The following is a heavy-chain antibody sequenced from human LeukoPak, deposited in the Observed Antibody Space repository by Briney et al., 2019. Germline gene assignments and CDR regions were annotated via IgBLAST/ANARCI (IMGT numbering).Heavy chain of an antibody. CDR3: AKDRPNYYGSNGHYYRRDGDY. Sequence: GGSLRLSCAASGFTFSIYAMSWVRQAPGKGPQWVSSITSSGDGTYYADSVKGRFTISRDNSENMLYLQMNSLRVEDTAVYFCAKDRPNYYGSNGHYYRRDGDYWGQGTLVAVSS. CDR2: ITSSGDGT. CDR1: GFTFSIYA. D-gene: IGHD3-22*01. J-gene: IGHJ4*02. V-gene: IGHV3-23*01.